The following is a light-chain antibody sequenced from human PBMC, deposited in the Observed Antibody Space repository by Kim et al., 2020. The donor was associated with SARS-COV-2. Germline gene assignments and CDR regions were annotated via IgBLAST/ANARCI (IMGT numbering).Light chain of an antibody. CDR3: QQDCILPCT. CDR1: QDMNHW. CDR2: ATS. J-gene: IGKJ2*02. V-gene: IGKV1-12*01. Sequence: DIQMTQSPSSVSASVGDRVTLTCRASQDMNHWLDWYQQKPGTAPKLLIYATSALQSGDPRRFSGSGSGTDFTLTISSLQPEDFATYYCQQDCILPCTFGQGTKLEI.